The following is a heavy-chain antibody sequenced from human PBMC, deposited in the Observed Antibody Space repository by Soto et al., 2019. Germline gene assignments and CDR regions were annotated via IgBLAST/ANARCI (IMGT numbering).Heavy chain of an antibody. V-gene: IGHV3-23*01. J-gene: IGHJ6*03. CDR2: ISGSGGST. CDR3: AKRGHPGTSLAYYYYYYMDV. D-gene: IGHD6-13*01. Sequence: GGSLRLSCAASGFTFSSYAMSWARQAPGKGLEWVSAISGSGGSTYYADSVKGRFTISRDNSKNTLYLQMNSLRAEDTAVYYCAKRGHPGTSLAYYYYYYMDVWGKGTTVTVSS. CDR1: GFTFSSYA.